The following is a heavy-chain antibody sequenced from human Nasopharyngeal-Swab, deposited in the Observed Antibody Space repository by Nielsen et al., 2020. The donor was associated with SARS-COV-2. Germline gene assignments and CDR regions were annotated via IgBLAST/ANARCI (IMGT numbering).Heavy chain of an antibody. Sequence: SVKVSCKASGGTFSSYAISWVRQAPGQGLEWMGGIIPIFGTANYAQKFQGRVTITADESTSTAYMELRSLRSDDTAVYYCASVDNMLDDAFDIWGQGTMVTVSS. J-gene: IGHJ3*02. CDR2: IIPIFGTA. CDR1: GGTFSSYA. CDR3: ASVDNMLDDAFDI. V-gene: IGHV1-69*13. D-gene: IGHD2-8*01.